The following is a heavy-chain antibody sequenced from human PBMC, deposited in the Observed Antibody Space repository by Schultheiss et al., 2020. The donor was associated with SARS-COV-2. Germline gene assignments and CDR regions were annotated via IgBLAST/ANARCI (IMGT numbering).Heavy chain of an antibody. CDR2: ISGSGGST. V-gene: IGHV3-23*01. CDR1: GFTFSSYA. J-gene: IGHJ6*03. D-gene: IGHD1-1*01. CDR3: ARVRWNPCYYMDV. Sequence: GGSLRLSCAASGFTFSSYAMSWVRQAPGKGLEWVSAISGSGGSTYYADSVKGRFTISRDNAKNSLYLQMNSLRAEDTAVYYCARVRWNPCYYMDVWGKGTTVTVSS.